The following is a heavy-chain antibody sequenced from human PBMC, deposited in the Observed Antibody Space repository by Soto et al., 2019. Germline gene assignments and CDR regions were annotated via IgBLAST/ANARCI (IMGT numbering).Heavy chain of an antibody. CDR2: VYTSGST. CDR1: DDSIGPYY. CDR3: AREVAGNTWPGICVS. V-gene: IGHV4-59*03. D-gene: IGHD2-21*01. J-gene: IGHJ5*02. Sequence: QEQLRESGPGLVKPSETLSLTCSISDDSIGPYYWTWIRQTPRKELQWIGYVYTSGSTKYNSSLRSRVTISLDAYYSQFSLTMRSVTAADPGVYYFAREVAGNTWPGICVSWGRGTLVVVSS.